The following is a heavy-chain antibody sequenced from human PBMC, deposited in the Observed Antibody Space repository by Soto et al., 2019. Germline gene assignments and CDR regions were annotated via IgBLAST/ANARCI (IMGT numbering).Heavy chain of an antibody. CDR2: ISASGSST. CDR3: GKDPNGNYVGGFEF. CDR1: VFTFNNYA. Sequence: GWSLRLACASSVFTFNNYAMSWVRQAPGKGLEWVSGISASGSSTFYADSVKGRFTVSRDFSKNTVSLQMDSLRAEDTAVYFCGKDPNGNYVGGFEFWGPGTTVTVSS. J-gene: IGHJ3*01. V-gene: IGHV3-23*01. D-gene: IGHD4-17*01.